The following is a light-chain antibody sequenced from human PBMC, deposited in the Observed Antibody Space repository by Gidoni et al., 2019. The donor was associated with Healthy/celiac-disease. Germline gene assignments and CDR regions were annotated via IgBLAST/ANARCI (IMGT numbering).Light chain of an antibody. J-gene: IGKJ4*01. V-gene: IGKV4-1*01. CDR3: QQYYSTPLT. CDR1: QSVLYSSNNKNY. CDR2: GAS. Sequence: DIVMTQSPDSLAVPLGERATINCKASQSVLYSSNNKNYLAWYQQKPGQPPKLLIYGASTREAGVPDRFSGSGSGTDFTLTISSLQAEDVAVYYCQQYYSTPLTFGGGTKVEIK.